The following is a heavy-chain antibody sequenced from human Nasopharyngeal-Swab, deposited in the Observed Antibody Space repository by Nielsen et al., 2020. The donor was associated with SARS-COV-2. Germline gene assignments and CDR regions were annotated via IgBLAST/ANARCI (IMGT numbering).Heavy chain of an antibody. Sequence: GESLKISCKGSGDSFTSYWIGGVSQMPGKGLEWMGIIYPGDSDTRYSPSFQGQVTISADKSISTAYLQWSSLKASDTAMDYCARPLGTADPGFQHWGQGTLVTVSS. V-gene: IGHV5-51*01. D-gene: IGHD1-1*01. CDR1: GDSFTSYW. CDR2: IYPGDSDT. CDR3: ARPLGTADPGFQH. J-gene: IGHJ1*01.